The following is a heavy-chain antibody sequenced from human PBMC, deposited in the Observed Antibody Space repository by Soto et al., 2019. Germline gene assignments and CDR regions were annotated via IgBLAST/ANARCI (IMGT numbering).Heavy chain of an antibody. CDR3: ARVPYYYGSGSYYNPDY. CDR2: ISDSGGTR. CDR1: GFTFSSYE. Sequence: LRLSCAASGFTFSSYEMVWVRQTPGQGLEWVSYISDSGGTRHYADSVKGRFTISRDNAKNSLYLQMDNLRGEDTAVYYCARVPYYYGSGSYYNPDYWGQGTLVTVSS. J-gene: IGHJ4*02. V-gene: IGHV3-48*03. D-gene: IGHD3-10*01.